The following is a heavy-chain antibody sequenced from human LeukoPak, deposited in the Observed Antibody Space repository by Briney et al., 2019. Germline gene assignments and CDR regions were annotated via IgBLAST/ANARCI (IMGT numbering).Heavy chain of an antibody. V-gene: IGHV4-39*02. CDR3: ARDYSTRPPYQDESSDHYSRFQD. CDR1: DGSISSSIYY. Sequence: KPSETLSLTCTVSDGSISSSIYYWGWIRQPPGKGLEWIGSIFYSGSTYYNPSLKNRVTISVDTSKNQFSLKLSSVTAADTAVYYCARDYSTRPPYQDESSDHYSRFQDWGQGTLVTVSS. J-gene: IGHJ1*01. CDR2: IFYSGST. D-gene: IGHD3-22*01.